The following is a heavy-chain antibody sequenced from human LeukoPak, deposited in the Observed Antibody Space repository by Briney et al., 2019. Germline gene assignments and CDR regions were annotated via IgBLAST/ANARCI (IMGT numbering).Heavy chain of an antibody. D-gene: IGHD3-10*01. CDR1: GDSISGQY. CDR2: IHYSGTT. Sequence: SETLSLTCTVSGDSISGQYWSWIRQPPGKGLEWVGYIHYSGTTNYNPSLKNRVTLSVDTSKNEFSLHLSSVAAADTAVYYCARLARMTLVRGQSYYYHSMDVWGQGTTVTVSS. V-gene: IGHV4-59*08. CDR3: ARLARMTLVRGQSYYYHSMDV. J-gene: IGHJ6*02.